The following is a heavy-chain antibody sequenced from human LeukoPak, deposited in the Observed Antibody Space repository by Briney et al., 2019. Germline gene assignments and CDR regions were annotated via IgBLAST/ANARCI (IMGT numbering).Heavy chain of an antibody. V-gene: IGHV3-48*02. CDR1: GFTFSNYS. Sequence: GGSLRHSCAASGFTFSNYSMNWVRQAPGKGLEWVSYISSSTSTIYYGDSVKGRFTISRDSAKNSLYLQMNSLRDEDTAVYYCARVRIDYYDSSGYYYDAFDIWGQGTMVTVSS. CDR2: ISSSTSTI. D-gene: IGHD3-22*01. CDR3: ARVRIDYYDSSGYYYDAFDI. J-gene: IGHJ3*02.